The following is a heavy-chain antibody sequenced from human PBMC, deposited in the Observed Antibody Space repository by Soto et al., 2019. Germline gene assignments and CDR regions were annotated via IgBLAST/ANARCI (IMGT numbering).Heavy chain of an antibody. V-gene: IGHV4-4*02. CDR2: IYHSGST. CDR1: GGSISSSNW. D-gene: IGHD3-22*01. J-gene: IGHJ4*02. CDR3: ARSVLVYYDSSGYYIGY. Sequence: SETLSLTCAVSGGSISSSNWWSWVRQPPGKGLEWIGEIYHSGSTNYTPSLKSRVTISVDKSKNQFSLKLSSVTAADTAVYYCARSVLVYYDSSGYYIGYWGQGTLVTVSS.